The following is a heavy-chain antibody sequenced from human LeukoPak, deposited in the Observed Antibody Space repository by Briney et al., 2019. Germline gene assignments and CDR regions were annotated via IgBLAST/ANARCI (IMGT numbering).Heavy chain of an antibody. V-gene: IGHV3-33*06. CDR2: IWYDGSNK. CDR3: AKDLRPDILTGSPFDY. J-gene: IGHJ4*02. CDR1: GFTFSSYG. D-gene: IGHD3-9*01. Sequence: GRSLRLSCAASGFTFSSYGMHWVRQAPGKGLEWVAVIWYDGSNKYYADSVKGRFTISRDNSKNTLYLQMNSLRAEDTAVYYCAKDLRPDILTGSPFDYWGQGSQVTVSS.